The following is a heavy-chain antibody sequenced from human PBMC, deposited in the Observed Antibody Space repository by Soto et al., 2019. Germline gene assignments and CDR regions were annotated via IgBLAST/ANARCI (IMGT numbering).Heavy chain of an antibody. J-gene: IGHJ6*02. CDR2: ISYDGSNK. V-gene: IGHV3-30-3*01. Sequence: QVQLVESGGGVVQPGRSLRLSCAASGFTFSSYAMHWVRQAPGKGLEWVALISYDGSNKYYADSVKGRFTISRDNSKNTLYLQMNSLRAKDTAVYYCARATYYYGMDVWGQGTTVTVSS. CDR1: GFTFSSYA. CDR3: ARATYYYGMDV.